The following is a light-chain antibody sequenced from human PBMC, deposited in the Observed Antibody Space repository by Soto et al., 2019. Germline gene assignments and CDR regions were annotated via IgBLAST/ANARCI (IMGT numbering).Light chain of an antibody. J-gene: IGLJ3*02. Sequence: QSALTQPASVSGSPGQSITISCTGTNSDVGTYDLVSWYQQHPGKAPKLMIFEVNKRPSGVSNRFSGSKSVNTASLTISGLQAEYESDYDCCSYVGGSTYALFGGGTKLTVL. V-gene: IGLV2-23*02. CDR1: NSDVGTYDL. CDR3: CSYVGGSTYAL. CDR2: EVN.